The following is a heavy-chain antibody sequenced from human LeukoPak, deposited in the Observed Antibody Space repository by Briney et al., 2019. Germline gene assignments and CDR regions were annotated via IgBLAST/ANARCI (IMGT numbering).Heavy chain of an antibody. CDR3: ARHCSGGSCYSGGYYYMDV. Sequence: GESLKISCKGSGGTFTSYWIGWVGQLPGKGLEWMGTIYPGGSDTRYSPSFQGQVTISADQSISTAYLQWSSLKASDTAMYYCARHCSGGSCYSGGYYYMDVWGKGTTVSVSS. CDR1: GGTFTSYW. J-gene: IGHJ6*03. V-gene: IGHV5-51*01. CDR2: IYPGGSDT. D-gene: IGHD2-15*01.